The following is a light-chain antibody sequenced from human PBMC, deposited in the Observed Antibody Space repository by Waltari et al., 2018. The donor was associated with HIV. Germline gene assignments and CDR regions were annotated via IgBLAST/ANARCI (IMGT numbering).Light chain of an antibody. V-gene: IGLV2-23*02. Sequence: QSALTQPASVSGSFGQSITLSCPGTSSDVGCYNLVSWYQYHPGKAPKLIIYEVSKRPSGVSNRFSGSKSGNTASLTVSGLQAEDEAHYYCCSYARSGIPFGGGTKLTVL. J-gene: IGLJ2*01. CDR2: EVS. CDR3: CSYARSGIP. CDR1: SSDVGCYNL.